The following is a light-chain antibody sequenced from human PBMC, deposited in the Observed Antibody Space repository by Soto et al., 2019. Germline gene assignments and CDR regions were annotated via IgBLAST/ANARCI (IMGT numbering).Light chain of an antibody. CDR3: ASFTSSSTYV. CDR2: EVN. CDR1: SSDIGAYNY. J-gene: IGLJ1*01. V-gene: IGLV2-14*01. Sequence: QSALTQPASVSGSPGQWITISCTGTSSDIGAYNYVSWYQQHPGTAPKLVIYEVNNRPSGVSDRFSGSKSGNTASLTISGLQSEDETDYYCASFTSSSTYVFGTGTQLTVL.